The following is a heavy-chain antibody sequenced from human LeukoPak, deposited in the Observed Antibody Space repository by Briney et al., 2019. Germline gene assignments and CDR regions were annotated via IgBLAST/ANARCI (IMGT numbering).Heavy chain of an antibody. V-gene: IGHV4-59*01. CDR2: IYYSGST. Sequence: KASETLSLTCTVSGGSMGSYYWSWIRQSPGKGLEWIGYIYYSGSTNYNPSLKSRVTMSVDTSKNQYSLKLSSVTAADTAMYYCARDRYYDSSGYSYYFDYWGQGTLVTVSS. CDR1: GGSMGSYY. D-gene: IGHD3-22*01. CDR3: ARDRYYDSSGYSYYFDY. J-gene: IGHJ4*02.